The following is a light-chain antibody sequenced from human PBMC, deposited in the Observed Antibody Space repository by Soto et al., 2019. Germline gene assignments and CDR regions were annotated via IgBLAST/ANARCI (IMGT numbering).Light chain of an antibody. Sequence: DIQMTQFPSSLSASVRDKVTITCRASQSIRNYLNWYQQKPGKAPKLLIYAASSLQSGVPSRFSGRGCGTDFTLTISSLQPEDFATYYCQQSYSTPRLTFGQGTRLEIK. CDR2: AAS. CDR3: QQSYSTPRLT. CDR1: QSIRNY. V-gene: IGKV1-39*01. J-gene: IGKJ5*01.